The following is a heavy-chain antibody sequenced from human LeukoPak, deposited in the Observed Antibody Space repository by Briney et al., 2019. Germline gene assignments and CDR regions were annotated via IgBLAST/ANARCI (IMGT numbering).Heavy chain of an antibody. J-gene: IGHJ5*02. D-gene: IGHD3-3*01. Sequence: SETLSLTCTVSGGSISSSSYYWSWIRQHPGKGLEWIGYIYYSGSTYYNPSLKSRVTISVDTSKNQFSLKLSSVTAADTAVYYCARDQKAYYDFWSGYPPPTGWFDPWGQGTLVTVSS. CDR2: IYYSGST. CDR3: ARDQKAYYDFWSGYPPPTGWFDP. CDR1: GGSISSSSYY. V-gene: IGHV4-31*03.